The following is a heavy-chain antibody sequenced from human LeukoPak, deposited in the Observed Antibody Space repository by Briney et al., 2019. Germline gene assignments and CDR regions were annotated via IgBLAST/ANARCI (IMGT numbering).Heavy chain of an antibody. CDR2: IYHSGST. J-gene: IGHJ4*02. CDR3: ARDRRGSGSYYNSVFDY. CDR1: GGSISSGGYY. D-gene: IGHD3-10*01. Sequence: SETLSLTCTVSGGSISSGGYYWSWIRQPPGKGLEWIGYIYHSGSTYYNPSLKSRVTISVDTSKNQFSLKLSSVTAADTAVYYCARDRRGSGSYYNSVFDYWGQGTLVTVSS. V-gene: IGHV4-30-2*01.